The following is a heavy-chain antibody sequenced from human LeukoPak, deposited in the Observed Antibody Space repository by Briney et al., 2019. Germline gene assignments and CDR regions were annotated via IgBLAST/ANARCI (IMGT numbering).Heavy chain of an antibody. Sequence: GGPLRLSCAASGFTFSSYWMHWVLQAPGKGLVWVSRINSDGSSTSYADSVKGRFTISRDNAKNTLYLQMNSLRAEDTAVYYCARDGRSGWYTDTPDYWGQGTLVTVSS. J-gene: IGHJ4*02. D-gene: IGHD6-19*01. CDR1: GFTFSSYW. V-gene: IGHV3-74*01. CDR3: ARDGRSGWYTDTPDY. CDR2: INSDGSST.